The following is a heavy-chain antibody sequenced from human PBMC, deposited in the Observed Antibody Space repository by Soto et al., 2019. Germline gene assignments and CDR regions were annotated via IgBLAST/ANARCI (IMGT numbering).Heavy chain of an antibody. V-gene: IGHV3-49*03. CDR1: GFTFGGYP. J-gene: IGHJ4*02. CDR2: IRGRAYSGTA. D-gene: IGHD5-12*01. CDR3: TRGYGGYATSPHYFDS. Sequence: LRLSCTAAGFTFGGYPMTWFRQAPGQGLEWVGFIRGRAYSGTAEYAASVQGRFTISRDDSKNIVYLQMNSLKTEDSAVYFCTRGYGGYATSPHYFDSWGQGTLVTVSS.